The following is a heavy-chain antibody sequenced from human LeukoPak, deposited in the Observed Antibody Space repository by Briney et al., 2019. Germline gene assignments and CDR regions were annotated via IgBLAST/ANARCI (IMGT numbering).Heavy chain of an antibody. CDR2: IKQDGSEK. CDR1: RFTLSSYW. CDR3: AKDRLSGYSGGVIDY. J-gene: IGHJ4*02. V-gene: IGHV3-7*03. D-gene: IGHD5-12*01. Sequence: GGSLRLSCAASRFTLSSYWMSWVRQAPGKGLEWVANIKQDGSEKYYVDSVKGRFTISRDNAKNSLYLQMNSLRAEDMALYYCAKDRLSGYSGGVIDYWGQGTLVTVSS.